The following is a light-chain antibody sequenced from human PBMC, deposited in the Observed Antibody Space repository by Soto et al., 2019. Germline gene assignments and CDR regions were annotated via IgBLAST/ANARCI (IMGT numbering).Light chain of an antibody. CDR2: EAS. CDR3: CSNADSSTYV. Sequence: QSVLTQPASVSESPGQSITIPCTGTSSDVGSHNLVSWYQQYSDKAPKLIIFEASKRPSGVSNRFSGSKSGSTASLTISGLQAEDEADYYCCSNADSSTYVFGTGTKVTVL. J-gene: IGLJ1*01. V-gene: IGLV2-23*01. CDR1: SSDVGSHNL.